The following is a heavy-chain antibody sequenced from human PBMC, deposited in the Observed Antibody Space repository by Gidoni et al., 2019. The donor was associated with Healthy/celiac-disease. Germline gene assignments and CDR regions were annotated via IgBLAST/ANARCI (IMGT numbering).Heavy chain of an antibody. Sequence: QVQLQESGPGLVKPSETLSLTCTVSGGSISSYYWSWIRQPPGKGLEWIGYIYYSGSTNYNPSIKSRVTISVDTSKNQFSLKLSSVTAADTAVYYCARAPQDIVVVVAATDDWYFDLWGRGTLVTVSS. D-gene: IGHD2-15*01. J-gene: IGHJ2*01. CDR1: GGSISSYY. V-gene: IGHV4-59*01. CDR3: ARAPQDIVVVVAATDDWYFDL. CDR2: IYYSGST.